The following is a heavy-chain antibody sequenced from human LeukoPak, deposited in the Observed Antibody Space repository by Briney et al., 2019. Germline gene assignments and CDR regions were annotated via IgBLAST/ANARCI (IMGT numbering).Heavy chain of an antibody. CDR1: GGSISSSSYY. Sequence: SETLSLTCTVSGGSISSSSYYWGWIRQPPGKGLEWIGSIYYSGSTYYNPSLKSRVTISVDTSKNQFSLKLSSVTAADTAVYYCARSGRPPYYDYVWGSYRYGPTYFDYWASQGTLVTVSS. V-gene: IGHV4-39*07. CDR3: ARSGRPPYYDYVWGSYRYGPTYFDY. J-gene: IGHJ4*02. D-gene: IGHD3-16*02. CDR2: IYYSGST.